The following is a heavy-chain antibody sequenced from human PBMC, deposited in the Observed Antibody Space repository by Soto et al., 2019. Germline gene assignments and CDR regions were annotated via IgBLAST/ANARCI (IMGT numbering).Heavy chain of an antibody. CDR3: ATAISSPISNFDY. V-gene: IGHV3-7*01. Sequence: EVQLVQSGGDLVQPGGSLRLCCVASGFTFSTYWMTWVRQAPGMGLEWVAGIKEDGSEEVYVDSVKGRFSISRDNAKTSLYLQLNSLRAEDTAVYYCATAISSPISNFDYWDQGSLVTVSS. CDR1: GFTFSTYW. CDR2: IKEDGSEE. J-gene: IGHJ4*02. D-gene: IGHD3-3*02.